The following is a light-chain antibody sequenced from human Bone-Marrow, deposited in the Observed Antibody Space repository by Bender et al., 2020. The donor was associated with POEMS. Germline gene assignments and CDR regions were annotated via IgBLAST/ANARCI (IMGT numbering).Light chain of an antibody. CDR3: AVWDGSLNGWV. V-gene: IGLV1-44*01. Sequence: QSVLTQPPSASGTPGQRVTISCSGGSSNIGAHAVNLYQHLPGTAPKLLIYSSHRRPSEVPDRFSGSRSGTSASLAISGLQSEDEADYYCAVWDGSLNGWVFGGGTKLTV. CDR1: SSNIGAHA. CDR2: SSH. J-gene: IGLJ3*02.